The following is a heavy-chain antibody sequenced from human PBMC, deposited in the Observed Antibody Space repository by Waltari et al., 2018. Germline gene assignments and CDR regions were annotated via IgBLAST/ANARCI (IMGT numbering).Heavy chain of an antibody. Sequence: EVQLLESGGGLLQPRGSLRLSCAASGFTFSNSAMNWVRQAPGKGLQWVSSISGSGASTFYTDSVKGRFIISRDNSKNTLYLQMNSLRAEDTALYYCAKVEGNGPLGIDYWGQGTLVTVSS. CDR1: GFTFSNSA. V-gene: IGHV3-23*01. D-gene: IGHD3-16*01. J-gene: IGHJ4*02. CDR2: ISGSGAST. CDR3: AKVEGNGPLGIDY.